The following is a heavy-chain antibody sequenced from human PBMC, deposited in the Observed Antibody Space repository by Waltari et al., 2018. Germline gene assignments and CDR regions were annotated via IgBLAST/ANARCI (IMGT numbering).Heavy chain of an antibody. CDR1: GGSFSGYF. J-gene: IGHJ4*02. Sequence: QVHLQQWGAGLLKPSETLSLTCAVSGGSFSGYFWSWFRQPPGKGLEWLGEINHSGYTNYNPSLKSRATISVDTSKNQFSLKLSSVTAADTAVYYCAREGRAAAGTDYWSQGTLVTVSS. D-gene: IGHD6-13*01. V-gene: IGHV4-34*02. CDR2: INHSGYT. CDR3: AREGRAAAGTDY.